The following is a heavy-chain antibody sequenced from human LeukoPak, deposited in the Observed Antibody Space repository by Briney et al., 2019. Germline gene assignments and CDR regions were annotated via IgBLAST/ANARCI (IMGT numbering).Heavy chain of an antibody. CDR1: GYTFTSYD. CDR3: ASGGVVVAATLYYYGMDV. CDR2: MNPNSGNT. J-gene: IGHJ6*02. D-gene: IGHD2-15*01. Sequence: ASVKVSCKASGYTFTSYDINWVRQATGQGLEWMGWMNPNSGNTGYAQKFQGRVTMTRNTSISTAYMELSSLRSEDTAVYYCASGGVVVAATLYYYGMDVWGQGTTVTVSS. V-gene: IGHV1-8*01.